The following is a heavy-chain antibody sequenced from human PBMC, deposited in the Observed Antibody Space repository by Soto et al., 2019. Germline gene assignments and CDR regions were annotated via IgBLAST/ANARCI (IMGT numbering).Heavy chain of an antibody. CDR1: GYAFSNNF. CDR2: INPTTGLT. V-gene: IGHV1-46*01. D-gene: IGHD2-8*01. Sequence: QVQLVQSGAEVKKPGASVKVSCMASGYAFSNNFMHWVRQAPAQGLEWMGVINPTTGLTSNAQKLQGRISMTSDTSSSAAYMELSSLRSEETAVYYCARALRNGYFYGMDIWGQGTTVTVSS. CDR3: ARALRNGYFYGMDI. J-gene: IGHJ6*02.